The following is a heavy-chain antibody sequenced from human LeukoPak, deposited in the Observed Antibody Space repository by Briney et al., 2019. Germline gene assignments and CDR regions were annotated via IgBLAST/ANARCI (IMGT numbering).Heavy chain of an antibody. CDR3: SINSGRDY. CDR1: GFTFSAYR. Sequence: TGGSLRLSCAASGFTFSAYRMSWVRQAPGKGLEGVADINQDGSEKYYVDSVEGRFAVSRDNVKNFLYLQMNSLRAEDTAVYYCSINSGRDYWGQGTLVTVSS. V-gene: IGHV3-7*02. D-gene: IGHD2-15*01. J-gene: IGHJ4*02. CDR2: INQDGSEK.